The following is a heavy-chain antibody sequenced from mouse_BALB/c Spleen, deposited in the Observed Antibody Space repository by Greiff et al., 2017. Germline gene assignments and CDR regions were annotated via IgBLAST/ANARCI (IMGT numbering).Heavy chain of an antibody. CDR3: ARHGYGNWYFDV. CDR2: ISSGGGST. J-gene: IGHJ1*01. CDR1: GFAFSSYD. Sequence: EVMLVESGGGLVKPGGSLKLSCAASGFAFSSYDMSWVRQTPEKRLEWVAYISSGGGSTYYPDTVKGRFTISRDNAKNTLYLQMSSLKSEDTAMYYCARHGYGNWYFDVWGAGTTVTVSS. V-gene: IGHV5-12-1*01. D-gene: IGHD2-1*01.